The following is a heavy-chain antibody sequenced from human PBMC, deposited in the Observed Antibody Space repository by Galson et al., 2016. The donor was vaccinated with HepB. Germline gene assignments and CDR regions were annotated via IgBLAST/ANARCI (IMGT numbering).Heavy chain of an antibody. Sequence: SLRLSCAASGFTVSSNYMTWVRQAPGRGLEWVSVIYSGGSTYYADSVKGRFTISRDNSKNTLYLQMNSLRAEDTAVYYCARVSDGYNTAPADYWGQGTLVTVSS. J-gene: IGHJ4*02. V-gene: IGHV3-66*01. D-gene: IGHD5-24*01. CDR2: IYSGGST. CDR1: GFTVSSNY. CDR3: ARVSDGYNTAPADY.